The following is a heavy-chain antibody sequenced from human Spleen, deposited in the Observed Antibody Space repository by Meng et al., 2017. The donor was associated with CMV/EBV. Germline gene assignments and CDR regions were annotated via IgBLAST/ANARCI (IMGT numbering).Heavy chain of an antibody. CDR2: ISSTGSSI. J-gene: IGHJ4*02. D-gene: IGHD3-10*01. CDR1: GFSFSDYY. Sequence: GGSLRLSCAASGFSFSDYYMSWIRQAPGKGLEWVSYISSTGSSIYYADSVKGRFTISRDNAKNSLYLQMNSLRAEDTALYYCVRWTYGSGSYNVFDYWGQGILVTVSS. V-gene: IGHV3-11*01. CDR3: VRWTYGSGSYNVFDY.